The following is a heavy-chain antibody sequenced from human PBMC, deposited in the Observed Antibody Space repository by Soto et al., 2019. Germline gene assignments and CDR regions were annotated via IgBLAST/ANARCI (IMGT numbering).Heavy chain of an antibody. V-gene: IGHV3-7*03. J-gene: IGHJ4*02. Sequence: EVQLVESGGDLVQPGGSLRLSCATSDFTFRNYWMNWVRQAPGKGLEWVANTKPDGSATNYVDSVKGRFTISRDNVRNSVSLEMNSLGVEDTAVYFCFGGNGGPQWGQGTLVTASA. CDR2: TKPDGSAT. CDR1: DFTFRNYW. CDR3: FGGNGGPQ. D-gene: IGHD3-16*01.